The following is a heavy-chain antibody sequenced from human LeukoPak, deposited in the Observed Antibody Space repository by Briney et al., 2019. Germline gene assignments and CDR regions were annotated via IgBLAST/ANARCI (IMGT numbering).Heavy chain of an antibody. V-gene: IGHV3-23*01. J-gene: IGHJ4*02. CDR2: ISGSGGST. CDR1: GFTFSSYA. D-gene: IGHD3-22*01. CDR3: ATVGLSGYYDSSGCYYFDY. Sequence: GGSLRLSCAASGFTFSSYAMSWVRQAPGKGLEWVSAISGSGGSTYYADSVKGRFTISRDNSKNTLYLQMNSLRAEDAAVYYCATVGLSGYYDSSGCYYFDYWGQGTLVTVSS.